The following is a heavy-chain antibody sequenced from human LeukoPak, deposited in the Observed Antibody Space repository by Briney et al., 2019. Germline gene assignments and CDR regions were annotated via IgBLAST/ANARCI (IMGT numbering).Heavy chain of an antibody. CDR2: ISAYNGNT. CDR3: ARCWSETNWFDP. CDR1: GGTFSSYA. J-gene: IGHJ5*02. D-gene: IGHD3-3*01. Sequence: GASVKVSCKASGGTFSSYAISWVRQAPGQGLEWMGWISAYNGNTNYAQKLQGRVTMTTDTSTSTAYMELRSLRSDDTAVYYCARCWSETNWFDPWGQGTLVTVSS. V-gene: IGHV1-18*01.